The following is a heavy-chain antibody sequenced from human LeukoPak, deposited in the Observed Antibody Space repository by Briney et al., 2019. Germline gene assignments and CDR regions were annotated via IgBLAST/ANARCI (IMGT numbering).Heavy chain of an antibody. CDR1: GGTFSSYA. D-gene: IGHD2-15*01. J-gene: IGHJ5*02. CDR2: IIPIFGTA. Sequence: SVKVSCKASGGTFSSYAISWVRQAPGQGLEWMGGIIPIFGTANYAQKFQGRVTITADESTSTAYMEVRSLRSDDTAVYYCARDQVAFEAATRVTWFDPWGQGTLVTVSS. CDR3: ARDQVAFEAATRVTWFDP. V-gene: IGHV1-69*13.